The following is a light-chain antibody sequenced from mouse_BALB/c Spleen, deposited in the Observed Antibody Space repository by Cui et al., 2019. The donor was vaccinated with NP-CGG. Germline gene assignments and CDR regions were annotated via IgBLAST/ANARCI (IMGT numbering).Light chain of an antibody. CDR1: TGAVTTSNY. V-gene: IGLV1*01. Sequence: QAFLTHESAPTTSPGETVTLTCRSSTGAVTTSNYANWVQEKPDHLFTGLIGGTNNRPPGVPARFSGSLIGDKAALTITGAQPEDEAIYFCALWYSNHWVFGGGTKLTVL. CDR2: GTN. CDR3: ALWYSNHWV. J-gene: IGLJ1*01.